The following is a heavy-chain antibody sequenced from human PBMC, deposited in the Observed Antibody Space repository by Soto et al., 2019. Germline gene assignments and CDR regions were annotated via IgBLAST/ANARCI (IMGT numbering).Heavy chain of an antibody. V-gene: IGHV4-31*03. CDR3: ARASSSSYAADS. CDR2: IYDTESA. J-gene: IGHJ4*02. Sequence: PSETLSLTCSVSGESLSSGGYYWSWIRHHPGKGLEWIGYIYDTESAYYNPSLKSRVTISMDTSENHFAMRLTSVTAADSAVYYCARASSSSYAADSWGQGLQVTVS. D-gene: IGHD6-13*01. CDR1: GESLSSGGYY.